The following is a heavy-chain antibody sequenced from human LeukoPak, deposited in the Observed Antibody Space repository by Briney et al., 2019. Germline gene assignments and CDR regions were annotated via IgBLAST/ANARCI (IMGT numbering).Heavy chain of an antibody. CDR2: IYYSGST. V-gene: IGHV4-39*01. J-gene: IGHJ4*02. D-gene: IGHD6-13*01. Sequence: SIYYSGSTYYNPSLKSRVTISVDTSKNQFSLKLSSVTAADTAVYYCATPLIAAAGINYSGYWGQGTLVTVSS. CDR3: ATPLIAAAGINYSGY.